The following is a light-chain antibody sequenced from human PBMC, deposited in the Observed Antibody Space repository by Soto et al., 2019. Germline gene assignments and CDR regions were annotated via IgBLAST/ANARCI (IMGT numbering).Light chain of an antibody. Sequence: EIVLTQSPGTLSLSPGERATLSCRASQSVSSKLVWYQQKPGQAPRFLIYGASSRATGIPDRFSGSGSGTDFTLTISRLEPEDFAVYYCQQYGSSPTFGQGTKVDIK. CDR1: QSVSSK. CDR3: QQYGSSPT. J-gene: IGKJ1*01. V-gene: IGKV3-20*01. CDR2: GAS.